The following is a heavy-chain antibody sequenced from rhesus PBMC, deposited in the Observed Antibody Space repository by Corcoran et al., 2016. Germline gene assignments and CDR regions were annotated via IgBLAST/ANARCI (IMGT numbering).Heavy chain of an antibody. CDR2: ISWGGGST. CDR1: GFTFDDYA. V-gene: IGHV3-201*01. D-gene: IGHD3-34*01. J-gene: IGHJ1*01. CDR3: ARDGGWGDYLEYFEF. Sequence: EVQLVESGGGVVQPGGSLRLSCAASGFTFDDYAMHWVRQAPGKGVEGVSGISWGGGSTSYADSVKGQFTLSRDNAKNSLYLQMGSLRAEDTALYYCARDGGWGDYLEYFEFWGQGALVTVSS.